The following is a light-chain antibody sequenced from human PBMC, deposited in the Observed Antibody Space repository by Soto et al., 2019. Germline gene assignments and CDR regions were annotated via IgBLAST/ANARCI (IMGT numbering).Light chain of an antibody. CDR2: SNI. J-gene: IGLJ2*01. Sequence: QSVLTQPHAASGTPGPGVTISCSGSSPKFKRNTVRWYQQLPGTAPKLLIYSNIQRHSGVPDRFSGSKSGTSASLAISGLQSDDEAEYYCAAWDDNLIVLFGGGTKLTVL. V-gene: IGLV1-44*01. CDR3: AAWDDNLIVL. CDR1: SPKFKRNT.